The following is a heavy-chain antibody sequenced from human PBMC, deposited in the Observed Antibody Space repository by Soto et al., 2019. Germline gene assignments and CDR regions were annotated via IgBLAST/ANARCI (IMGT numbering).Heavy chain of an antibody. CDR1: GASVSSGTYY. J-gene: IGHJ4*02. D-gene: IGHD3-10*01. CDR3: ARGEGGWFGDVHASR. CDR2: IFDSGST. Sequence: SETLSLTCTVSGASVSSGTYYWSWIRQPPGKALQWIGYIFDSGSTNFNPSLKSRVTISLDTSKNQFSLKLTSVTAADTAVYYCARGEGGWFGDVHASRWGQGTLVTVSS. V-gene: IGHV4-61*01.